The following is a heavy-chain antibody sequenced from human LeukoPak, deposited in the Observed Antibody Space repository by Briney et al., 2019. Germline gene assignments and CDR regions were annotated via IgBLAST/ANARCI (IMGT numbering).Heavy chain of an antibody. D-gene: IGHD3-22*01. CDR2: IHAGGGST. CDR1: GFTFNTYT. J-gene: IGHJ4*02. CDR3: AYYDSSGYYYGRLRY. V-gene: IGHV3-23*01. Sequence: PGGSLGLSCAASGFTFNTYTMSWVRQPPDKGLEWVSSIHAGGGSTLYADSMKGRFTISRDNSKNTLFLQMNSLRADDAGLYFCAYYDSSGYYYGRLRYWGQGTPVTVSS.